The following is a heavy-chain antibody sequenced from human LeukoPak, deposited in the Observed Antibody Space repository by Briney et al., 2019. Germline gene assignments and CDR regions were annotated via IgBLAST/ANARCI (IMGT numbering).Heavy chain of an antibody. CDR3: AREHLHYYDSSGYSFDY. D-gene: IGHD3-22*01. Sequence: ASVKVSCKASGGTFRSYAISWVRQAPGQGLEWMGRIIPIFGTANYAQKFQGRVTITTDESTSTAYMELSSLRSEDTAVYYCAREHLHYYDSSGYSFDYWGQGTLVTVSS. CDR2: IIPIFGTA. CDR1: GGTFRSYA. J-gene: IGHJ4*02. V-gene: IGHV1-69*05.